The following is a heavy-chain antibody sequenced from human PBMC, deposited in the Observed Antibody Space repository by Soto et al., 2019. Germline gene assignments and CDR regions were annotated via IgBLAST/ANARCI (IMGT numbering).Heavy chain of an antibody. Sequence: ASVKVSCKASGYTFTSYYMHWVRQAPGQGLEWMGIINPSGGSTSYAQKFQGRVTMTRDTSTSTVYMELSSLRSGDTAVYYCARVGASHDYYYGMDVWGQGTTVTVSS. CDR2: INPSGGST. CDR3: ARVGASHDYYYGMDV. J-gene: IGHJ6*02. V-gene: IGHV1-46*01. D-gene: IGHD1-26*01. CDR1: GYTFTSYY.